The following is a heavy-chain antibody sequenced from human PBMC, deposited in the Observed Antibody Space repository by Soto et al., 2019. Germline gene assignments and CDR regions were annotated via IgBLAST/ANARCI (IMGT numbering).Heavy chain of an antibody. Sequence: PSETLSLTCTVSGGSISNFYWSWIRQPPGKGLEWIGYIYYSGTTSYNPSLNSRVTISVDTSKNQFSLKLSSVTAADTAVYYCARGSYCSGGSCYPRRNIHFDYWGQGTLVTVSS. CDR1: GGSISNFY. CDR3: ARGSYCSGGSCYPRRNIHFDY. CDR2: IYYSGTT. J-gene: IGHJ4*02. V-gene: IGHV4-59*12. D-gene: IGHD2-15*01.